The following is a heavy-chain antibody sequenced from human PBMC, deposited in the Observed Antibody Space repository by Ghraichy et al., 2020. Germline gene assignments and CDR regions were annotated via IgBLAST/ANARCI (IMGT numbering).Heavy chain of an antibody. CDR2: IYYSGST. J-gene: IGHJ5*02. CDR3: ARQPVQWQWLVGYNWFDP. CDR1: GGSISSSSYY. Sequence: SETLSLTCTVSGGSISSSSYYWGWIRQPPGKGLEWIGSIYYSGSTYYNPSLKSRVTISVDTSKNQFSLKLSSVTAADTAVYYCARQPVQWQWLVGYNWFDPWGQGTLVTVSS. D-gene: IGHD6-19*01. V-gene: IGHV4-39*01.